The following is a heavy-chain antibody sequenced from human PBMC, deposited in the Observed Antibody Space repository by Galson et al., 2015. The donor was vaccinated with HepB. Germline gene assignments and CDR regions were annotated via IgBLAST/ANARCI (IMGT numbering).Heavy chain of an antibody. J-gene: IGHJ6*03. Sequence: SLKLSCAASGSTFSSYAMSWVRQAPGKGLEWVSAISGSGGSTYYADSVKGRFTISRDNSKNTEYLEMNRLRAEDTAVYYCQSSGSGGYYYMDVWGKGTTVTVSS. V-gene: IGHV3-23*01. CDR1: GSTFSSYA. CDR2: ISGSGGST. CDR3: QSSGSGGYYYMDV. D-gene: IGHD6-19*01.